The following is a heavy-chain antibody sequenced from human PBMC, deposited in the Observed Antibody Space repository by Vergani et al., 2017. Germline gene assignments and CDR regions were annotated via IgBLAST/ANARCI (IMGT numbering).Heavy chain of an antibody. D-gene: IGHD2-15*01. CDR3: ARAGGYCSGGSCYIPSVDY. CDR1: GYSFTSYW. J-gene: IGHJ4*02. Sequence: EVQLVQSGAEVKQPGESLKISCTGSGYSFTSYWIGWGRQMPGKGLEWMGIIYSGDSDTRYSPSFQGQVTISADKSISPAYLQWSSLKASDTAMYDCARAGGYCSGGSCYIPSVDYWGQGTLVTVSS. V-gene: IGHV5-51*01. CDR2: IYSGDSDT.